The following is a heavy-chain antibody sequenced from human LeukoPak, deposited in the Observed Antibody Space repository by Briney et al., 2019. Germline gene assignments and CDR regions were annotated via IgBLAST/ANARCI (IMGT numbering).Heavy chain of an antibody. J-gene: IGHJ4*02. D-gene: IGHD3-16*01. CDR3: AKANSYDSYYFDY. V-gene: IGHV3-66*01. CDR1: GFRVSNDY. Sequence: PGGSLRLSCAASGFRVSNDYMSWVRQAPGKGLEWISFIFAGGSAYYADSVKGRFTISRDRSKNTLFLQMNSLRAEDTAVYYCAKANSYDSYYFDYWGQGTLVTVSS. CDR2: IFAGGSA.